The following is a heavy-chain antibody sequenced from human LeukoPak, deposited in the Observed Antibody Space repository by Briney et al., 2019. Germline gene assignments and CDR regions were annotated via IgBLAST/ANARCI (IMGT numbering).Heavy chain of an antibody. CDR3: AREYYYDSSGYSD. CDR1: GYTFTNFD. V-gene: IGHV1-8*02. J-gene: IGHJ4*02. Sequence: ASVKVSCKASGYTFTNFDINWVRQATGQGLEWMGWMNPNSGNTGYAQKFQGRVTMTGNTSISTAYMELSSLRSEDTAVYYCAREYYYDSSGYSDWGQGTLVTVSS. CDR2: MNPNSGNT. D-gene: IGHD3-22*01.